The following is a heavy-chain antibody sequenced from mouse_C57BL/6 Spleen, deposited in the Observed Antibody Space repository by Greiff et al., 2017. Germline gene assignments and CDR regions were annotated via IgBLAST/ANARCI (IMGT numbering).Heavy chain of an antibody. J-gene: IGHJ1*03. CDR3: ARDYYGTWYFDV. Sequence: EVKLMESGGGLVKPGGSLKLSCAASGFTFSDYGMHWVRQAPEKGLEWVAYISSGSSTIYYADTVKGRFTISRDNAKNTLFLQMTSLRSEDTAMYYCARDYYGTWYFDVWGTGTTVTVSS. CDR2: ISSGSSTI. D-gene: IGHD1-1*01. CDR1: GFTFSDYG. V-gene: IGHV5-17*01.